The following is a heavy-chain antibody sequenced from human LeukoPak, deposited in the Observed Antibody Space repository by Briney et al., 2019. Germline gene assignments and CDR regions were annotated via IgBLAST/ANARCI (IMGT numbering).Heavy chain of an antibody. CDR2: INPSGGST. D-gene: IGHD3-22*01. CDR1: GYTFTSYY. J-gene: IGHJ3*02. CDR3: AREGAYYDPSPDAFDI. Sequence: ASVKVSCKASGYTFTSYYMHWVRQAPGHGPEWMGIINPSGGSTSYAQKFQGRVTMTRDTSTSTVYMELSSLRSEDTAVYYCAREGAYYDPSPDAFDIWGQGTMVTVSS. V-gene: IGHV1-46*01.